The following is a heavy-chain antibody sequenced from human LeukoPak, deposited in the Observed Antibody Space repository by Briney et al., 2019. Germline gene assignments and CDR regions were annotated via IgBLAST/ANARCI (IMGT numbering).Heavy chain of an antibody. Sequence: GESLKISCEGSGYIFSSYYIAWVRQMPGKGLGWVGIIYPGDSHTKYSPSFQGRVTISADKSISTAYLQWSSLKASDTAIYYCARRGYCSGATCYRGQMDVWGKGTTVIVSS. V-gene: IGHV5-51*01. D-gene: IGHD2-15*01. J-gene: IGHJ6*04. CDR3: ARRGYCSGATCYRGQMDV. CDR2: IYPGDSHT. CDR1: GYIFSSYY.